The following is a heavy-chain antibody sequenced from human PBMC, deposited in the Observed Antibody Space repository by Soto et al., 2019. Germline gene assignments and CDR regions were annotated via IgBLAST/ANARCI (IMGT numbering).Heavy chain of an antibody. J-gene: IGHJ4*02. D-gene: IGHD2-2*01. CDR1: GFTFDDYA. CDR3: AKVSATSWYYFDY. V-gene: IGHV3-9*01. Sequence: PGGSLRLSCAASGFTFDDYAMHWVRQAPGKGLEWVSGISWNSGSIGYADSVKSRFTISRDNAKNSLYLQMNSLRAEDTALYYCAKVSATSWYYFDYWAQGTLVTVSS. CDR2: ISWNSGSI.